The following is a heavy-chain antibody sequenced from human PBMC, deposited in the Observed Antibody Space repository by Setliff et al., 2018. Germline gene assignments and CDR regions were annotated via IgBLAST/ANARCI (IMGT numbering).Heavy chain of an antibody. CDR2: IYNDGST. D-gene: IGHD6-19*01. Sequence: SETLSLTCSVSGYSITTGHYWGWIRQSPGRGLEWIGSIYNDGSTHYNPSLRSRITLSVDTSKNQFSLRLSSVTAADTAIYYCARHRYVSGWPGDFWGQGTLVTVSS. CDR3: ARHRYVSGWPGDF. V-gene: IGHV4-38-2*02. CDR1: GYSITTGHY. J-gene: IGHJ4*02.